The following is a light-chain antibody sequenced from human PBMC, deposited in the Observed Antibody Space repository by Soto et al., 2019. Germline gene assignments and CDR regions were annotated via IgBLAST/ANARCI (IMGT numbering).Light chain of an antibody. CDR3: QQYYNAPLT. J-gene: IGKJ2*01. CDR1: QSVLYNSNNKNY. Sequence: DIVMTQSPDSLAVSLGERATINCKSSQSVLYNSNNKNYLAWYQQKPGQPPKLLIYWASTRESWVPDRFSGSGSGTDFTLTISSLQAEDGAVYYCQQYYNAPLTFGQGTRLEIK. V-gene: IGKV4-1*01. CDR2: WAS.